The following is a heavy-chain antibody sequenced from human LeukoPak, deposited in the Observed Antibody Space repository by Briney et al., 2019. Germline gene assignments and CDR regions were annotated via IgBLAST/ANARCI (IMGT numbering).Heavy chain of an antibody. J-gene: IGHJ4*02. CDR3: AREYEYTYGY. V-gene: IGHV1-2*02. D-gene: IGHD5-18*01. CDR1: RYIFTAYY. Sequence: GASVKVSCKASRYIFTAYYMHWVRQAPGQGLEWMGWINPNSGGTNYAQKFQGRVTMTRDTSISTAYMELSRLTSDDTAVYYCAREYEYTYGYWGQGTLVTVSS. CDR2: INPNSGGT.